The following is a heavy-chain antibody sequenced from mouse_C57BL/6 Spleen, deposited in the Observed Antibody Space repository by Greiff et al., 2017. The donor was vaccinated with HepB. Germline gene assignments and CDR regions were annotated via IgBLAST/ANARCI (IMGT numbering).Heavy chain of an antibody. CDR2: INYDGSST. V-gene: IGHV5-16*01. CDR1: GFTFSDYY. CDR3: ARDRSSGLFDY. J-gene: IGHJ2*01. Sequence: EVNVVESEGGLVQPGSSMKLSCTASGFTFSDYYMAWVRQVPEKGLEWVANINYDGSSTYYLDSLKSRFIISRDNAKNILYLQLSSLKSEDTATYYCARDRSSGLFDYWGQGTTLTVSS. D-gene: IGHD3-2*02.